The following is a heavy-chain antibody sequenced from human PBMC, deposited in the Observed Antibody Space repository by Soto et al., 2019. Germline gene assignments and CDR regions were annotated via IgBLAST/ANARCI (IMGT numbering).Heavy chain of an antibody. V-gene: IGHV1-3*01. Sequence: ASVKVSCKASGYTFTSYAMHWVRQTPGQRLEWMGWINAGNGNTKYSQKFQGRVTITRDTSASTAYMELSSLRSEDTAVYYCARAWVVVTAPDYWGQGTLVTVSS. D-gene: IGHD2-21*02. CDR3: ARAWVVVTAPDY. J-gene: IGHJ4*02. CDR2: INAGNGNT. CDR1: GYTFTSYA.